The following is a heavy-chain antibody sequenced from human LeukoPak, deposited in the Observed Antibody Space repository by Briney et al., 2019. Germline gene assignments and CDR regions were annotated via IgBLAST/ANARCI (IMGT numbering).Heavy chain of an antibody. CDR2: INLNRSGT. D-gene: IGHD3-9*01. Sequence: ASGKVSCYASGYTFTGYYFHWGRHAPGPGLEWMGWINLNRSGTNYAQKFQDRPTITRDPSITTAYKELSRLRFDDTALYYRARSPHILTGENFEDRGQGTLVTVSS. V-gene: IGHV1-2*02. CDR3: ARSPHILTGENFED. CDR1: GYTFTGYY. J-gene: IGHJ4*02.